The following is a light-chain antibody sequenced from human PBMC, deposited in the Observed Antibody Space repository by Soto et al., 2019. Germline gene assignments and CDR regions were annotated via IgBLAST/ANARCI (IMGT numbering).Light chain of an antibody. Sequence: QSVLTQPPSASGTPVRRVTISCSGSSSNIGSNTVNWYQQLPGTAPKLLIYNNNQRPSGVPDRFSGSKSGTSASLAISGLQSEDEADYYCAAWDDSLNGLVFGTGTKLTVL. CDR1: SSNIGSNT. V-gene: IGLV1-44*01. CDR2: NNN. CDR3: AAWDDSLNGLV. J-gene: IGLJ1*01.